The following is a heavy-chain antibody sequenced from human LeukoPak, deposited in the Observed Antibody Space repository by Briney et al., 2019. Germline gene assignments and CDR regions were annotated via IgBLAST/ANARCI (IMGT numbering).Heavy chain of an antibody. CDR1: GFTFSDYG. J-gene: IGHJ5*02. Sequence: GGSLRLSCAASGFTFSDYGMSWVRQAPGKGLEWVSVISGSGGSTYYADSVKGRFTISRDNSKNTLYLQMNSLRAEDTAIYYCAKGRSSSWYREWFDPWGQGTLVTVSS. CDR3: AKGRSSSWYREWFDP. CDR2: ISGSGGST. V-gene: IGHV3-23*01. D-gene: IGHD6-13*01.